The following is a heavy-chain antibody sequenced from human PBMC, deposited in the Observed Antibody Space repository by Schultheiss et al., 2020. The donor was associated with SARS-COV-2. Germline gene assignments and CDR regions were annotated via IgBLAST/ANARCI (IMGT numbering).Heavy chain of an antibody. CDR3: ARHGYGSYDKYIDF. CDR1: GGSISSSTFY. V-gene: IGHV4-39*01. J-gene: IGHJ4*02. CDR2: IYDSGYT. Sequence: SETLSLTCTVSGGSISSSTFYWGWIRQPPGGGLEWIGSIYDSGYTYYNPSLKSRVSISVDTSKNQFSLKLSSVTAADTAVFYCARHGYGSYDKYIDFWGQGTLVTVSS. D-gene: IGHD3-10*01.